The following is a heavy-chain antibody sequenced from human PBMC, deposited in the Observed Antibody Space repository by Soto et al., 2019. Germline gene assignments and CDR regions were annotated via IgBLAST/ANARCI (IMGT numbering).Heavy chain of an antibody. D-gene: IGHD3-3*01. CDR2: IYHSGST. V-gene: IGHV4-4*02. J-gene: IGHJ6*02. CDR3: ARDRITIFGVVTGPRDYYYYGMDV. CDR1: GGSISSSNW. Sequence: ASETLSLTCAVSGGSISSSNWWSWVRQPPGKGLEWIGEIYHSGSTNYNPSLKSRVTISVDKSKNQFSLKLSSVTAADTAVYYCARDRITIFGVVTGPRDYYYYGMDVWGQGTTVTVSS.